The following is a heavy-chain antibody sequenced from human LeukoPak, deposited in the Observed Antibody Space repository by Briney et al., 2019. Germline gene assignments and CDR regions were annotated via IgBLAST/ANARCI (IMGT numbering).Heavy chain of an antibody. CDR2: IIPIFGTA. D-gene: IGHD5-12*01. J-gene: IGHJ3*02. CDR1: GGTFSSYA. CDR3: AQNTVFRGYKAFDI. V-gene: IGHV1-69*13. Sequence: ASVKVSCKASGGTFSSYAISWVRQAPGQGLEWMGGIIPIFGTANYAQKFQGRVTITADESTSTAYMELSSLRSEDTAVYYCAQNTVFRGYKAFDIWGQGTMVTVSS.